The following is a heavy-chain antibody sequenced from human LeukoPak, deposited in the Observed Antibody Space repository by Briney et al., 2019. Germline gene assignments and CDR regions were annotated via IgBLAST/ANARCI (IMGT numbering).Heavy chain of an antibody. CDR2: IYHIGST. CDR1: CRSINPYY. V-gene: IGHV4-59*08. Sequence: SETVSLTCTPSCRSINPYYWSWLRQPPRKGLAGIVYIYHIGSTNYNPSLKNRAIISVETSNNQFSLMLNSVTAAATAMYYCARHGGGGESYARVFDYWGRGNLVTVSS. D-gene: IGHD1-26*01. CDR3: ARHGGGGESYARVFDY. J-gene: IGHJ4*02.